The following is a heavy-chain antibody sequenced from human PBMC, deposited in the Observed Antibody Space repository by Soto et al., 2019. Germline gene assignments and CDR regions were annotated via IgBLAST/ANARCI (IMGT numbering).Heavy chain of an antibody. CDR1: GYTFTTHA. V-gene: IGHV1-3*01. Sequence: ASVKVSCKASGYTFTTHAMHWVRQAPGQSLEWMGWINGGTGQTKHSQRFQGRVTITRDTSASTAYMELSNLRSEDTAVYYCARGKGMEENYYYYGLDIWGQGTTVTVSS. CDR2: INGGTGQT. D-gene: IGHD1-1*01. CDR3: ARGKGMEENYYYYGLDI. J-gene: IGHJ6*02.